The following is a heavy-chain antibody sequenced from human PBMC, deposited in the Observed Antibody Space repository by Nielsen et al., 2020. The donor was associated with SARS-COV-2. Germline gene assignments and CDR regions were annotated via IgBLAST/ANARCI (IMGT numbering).Heavy chain of an antibody. CDR3: ARFLWDSSASWEDAFDI. V-gene: IGHV1-2*06. CDR1: GYTFTAKY. CDR2: INPYSGDS. Sequence: ASVKVSCKASGYTFTAKYIHWVRQAPGQGLEWMGRINPYSGDSYHTQKFQGRVTMTRDTSISTAYMELSSLTSDDTAVYYCARFLWDSSASWEDAFDIWGQGTLVTVSS. J-gene: IGHJ3*02. D-gene: IGHD6-19*01.